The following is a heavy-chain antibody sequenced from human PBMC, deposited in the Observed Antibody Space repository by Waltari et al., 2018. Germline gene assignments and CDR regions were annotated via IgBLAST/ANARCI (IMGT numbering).Heavy chain of an antibody. J-gene: IGHJ5*02. V-gene: IGHV1-24*01. D-gene: IGHD6-19*01. CDR3: ATGNSSGREDNWFDP. CDR1: GYTLTELS. CDR2: FEPEDGET. Sequence: QVQLVQSGAEVKKPGASVKVSCKVSGYTLTELSMHWVRQAPGKGLEWMGGFEPEDGETSYAQKFQGRVTMTEDTSTDTAYMELSSLRSEDTAVYYCATGNSSGREDNWFDPWGQGTLVTVSS.